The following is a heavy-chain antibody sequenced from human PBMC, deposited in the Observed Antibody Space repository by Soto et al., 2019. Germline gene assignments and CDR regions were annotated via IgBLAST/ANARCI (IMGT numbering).Heavy chain of an antibody. V-gene: IGHV1-69*13. CDR1: GGTFSSYA. CDR2: IIPIFGTA. J-gene: IGHJ4*02. Sequence: GASVKVSCKASGGTFSSYAISWVRQAPGQGLEWMGGIIPIFGTANYAQKFQGRVTITADESTSTAYMELSSLRSEDTAVYYCAREGAVAGLIDYWGQGTLVTVSS. CDR3: AREGAVAGLIDY. D-gene: IGHD6-19*01.